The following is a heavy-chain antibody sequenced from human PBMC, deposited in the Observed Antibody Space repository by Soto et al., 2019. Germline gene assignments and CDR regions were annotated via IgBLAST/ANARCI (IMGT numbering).Heavy chain of an antibody. CDR2: IKPDGSEK. CDR3: ARGDGSGCPAF. J-gene: IGHJ4*02. CDR1: VSTFSTHW. V-gene: IGHV3-7*03. Sequence: PWWSLRLSCSVSVSTFSTHWMTWVRQAPGKGLEWVANIKPDGSEKYYGDSVKGRFSISRDNSENSLYLQMNSLGVDDTAVYYCARGDGSGCPAFWGQGTLVTVSS. D-gene: IGHD3-22*01.